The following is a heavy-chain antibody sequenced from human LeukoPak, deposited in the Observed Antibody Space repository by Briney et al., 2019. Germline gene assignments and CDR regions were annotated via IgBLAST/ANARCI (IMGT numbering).Heavy chain of an antibody. CDR2: ISGSGGST. V-gene: IGHV3-23*01. CDR3: AKSQGWSRYYFDY. D-gene: IGHD2-15*01. Sequence: GGSLRLSCAASGFTFDNYGMNWVRQAPGKGLEWVSAISGSGGSTYYADSVKGRFTISRDNSKNTLYLQMNSLRAEDTAVYYCAKSQGWSRYYFDYWGQGTLVTVSS. CDR1: GFTFDNYG. J-gene: IGHJ4*02.